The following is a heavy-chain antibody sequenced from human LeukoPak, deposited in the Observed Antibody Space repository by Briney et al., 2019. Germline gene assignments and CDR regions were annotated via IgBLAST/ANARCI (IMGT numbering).Heavy chain of an antibody. CDR3: AKTQYDWLLGPSAFDI. D-gene: IGHD3-9*01. V-gene: IGHV3-33*06. Sequence: GGSLRLSXAASGFTFSSYGMHWVRQAPGKGLEWVAVIWYDGSNKYYADSVKGRFTISRDNSKNTLYLQMNSLRAEDTAVYYCAKTQYDWLLGPSAFDIWGQGTMVTVSS. CDR1: GFTFSSYG. J-gene: IGHJ3*02. CDR2: IWYDGSNK.